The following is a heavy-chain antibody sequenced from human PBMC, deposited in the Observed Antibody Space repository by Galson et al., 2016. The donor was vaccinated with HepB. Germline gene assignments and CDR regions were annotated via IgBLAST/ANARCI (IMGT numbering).Heavy chain of an antibody. CDR2: TFYRSTWEN. D-gene: IGHD3-10*01. CDR3: ARAVMLGRGMDV. CDR1: GDSVYNNGAA. Sequence: CAISGDSVYNNGAAWVWIRQSPSRGLEWLGRTFYRSTWENHYTGSVRNRITISPDTSRNQFSLHLNSVTPEDTAVYYCARAVMLGRGMDVWGQGATVTVSS. V-gene: IGHV6-1*01. J-gene: IGHJ6*02.